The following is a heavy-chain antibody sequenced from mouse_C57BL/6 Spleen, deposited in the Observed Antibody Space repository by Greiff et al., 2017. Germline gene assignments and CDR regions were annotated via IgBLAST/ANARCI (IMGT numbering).Heavy chain of an antibody. CDR2: IWSGGST. CDR3: DRYAMDY. Sequence: VQLVESGPGLVQPSQSLSITCTVSGFSLTSYGVHWVRPSPGKGLEWLGVIWSGGSTDYNAAFISRLSISKNNSKSQVFFKMNSLQADDTAIYYCDRYAMDYWGQGTSVTVSS. V-gene: IGHV2-2*01. CDR1: GFSLTSYG. J-gene: IGHJ4*01.